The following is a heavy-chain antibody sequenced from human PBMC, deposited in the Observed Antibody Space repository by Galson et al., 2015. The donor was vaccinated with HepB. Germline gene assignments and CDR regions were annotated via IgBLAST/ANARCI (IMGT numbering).Heavy chain of an antibody. CDR2: IYYSGST. D-gene: IGHD6-13*01. CDR1: GGSISSYY. CDR3: ARWQPGPNWFDP. V-gene: IGHV4-59*01. J-gene: IGHJ5*02. Sequence: SEPLSLTCTVSGGSISSYYWSWIRQPPGKGLEWIGYIYYSGSTNYNPSLKSRVTISVDTSKNQFSLKLSSVTAADTAVYYCARWQPGPNWFDPWGQGTLVTVSS.